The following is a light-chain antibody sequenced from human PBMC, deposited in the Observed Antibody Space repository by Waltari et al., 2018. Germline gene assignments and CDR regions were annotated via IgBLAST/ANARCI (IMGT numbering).Light chain of an antibody. V-gene: IGLV2-14*03. CDR2: DVT. J-gene: IGLJ3*02. CDR1: SSDVGGYNY. Sequence: QSALTQPASVSGSPGQSITISCTGTSSDVGGYNYVHWYQQHPGRAPELKIYDVTKRPSGVCARFSGSKSGSTASLTISGLQDEDEADYYCCSYTSSRTWVFGGGTKLTVL. CDR3: CSYTSSRTWV.